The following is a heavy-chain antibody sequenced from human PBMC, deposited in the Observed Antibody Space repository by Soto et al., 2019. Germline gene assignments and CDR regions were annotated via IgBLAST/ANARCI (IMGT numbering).Heavy chain of an antibody. D-gene: IGHD3-16*01. Sequence: SGPTLVNPTQPLTLTCTFSGFALSTSGVGVGWIRQAPGKALEWIALIYWNDDKRYSPSLKSRVTITKDTSKNQVVLTMTDMDPVDTATYYCAPGTYTNSGQARFDHWGQGTLVTVS. J-gene: IGHJ4*02. CDR3: APGTYTNSGQARFDH. V-gene: IGHV2-5*01. CDR1: GFALSTSGVG. CDR2: IYWNDDK.